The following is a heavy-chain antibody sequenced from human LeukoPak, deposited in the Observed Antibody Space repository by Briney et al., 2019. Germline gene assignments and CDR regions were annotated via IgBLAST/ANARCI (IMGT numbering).Heavy chain of an antibody. CDR2: IYTSGST. V-gene: IGHV4-4*07. CDR1: GDSISSYY. J-gene: IGHJ6*03. D-gene: IGHD6-19*01. CDR3: ARIGVAVAGSRYYYYMDV. Sequence: SETLSLTCTVSGDSISSYYWSWIRQPARKGLEWIGRIYTSGSTNYNPSLKSRVTMSVDTSKNQFSLKLSSVTAADTAVYYCARIGVAVAGSRYYYYMDVWGKGTTVTVSS.